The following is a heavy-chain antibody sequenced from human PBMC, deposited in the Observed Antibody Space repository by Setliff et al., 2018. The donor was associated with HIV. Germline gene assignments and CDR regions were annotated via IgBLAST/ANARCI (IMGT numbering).Heavy chain of an antibody. CDR3: ARPVAYCSSSSCYDDY. CDR1: GYTFTGYY. J-gene: IGHJ4*02. Sequence: ASVKVSCKASGYTFTGYYMHWVRQAPGQGLEWMGRINPNSGGTNYAQKFQGRVTMTRDTSISTAYMELSRLRSDDTAVYYCARPVAYCSSSSCYDDYWGQGTLVTVSS. D-gene: IGHD2-2*01. CDR2: INPNSGGT. V-gene: IGHV1-2*06.